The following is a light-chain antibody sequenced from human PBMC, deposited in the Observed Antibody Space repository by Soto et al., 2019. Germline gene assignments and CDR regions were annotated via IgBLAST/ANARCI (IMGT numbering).Light chain of an antibody. CDR2: GAS. Sequence: EIVMTQSPATLSVSPGGRATLYCRASQSVSSNLAWYQQKPGQAPRLLIYGASTRATGIPARFSGSGSGTEFTLTISSLQSEDFAVYYCQQYNNWPPFGQGTKVDIK. J-gene: IGKJ1*01. V-gene: IGKV3-15*01. CDR1: QSVSSN. CDR3: QQYNNWPP.